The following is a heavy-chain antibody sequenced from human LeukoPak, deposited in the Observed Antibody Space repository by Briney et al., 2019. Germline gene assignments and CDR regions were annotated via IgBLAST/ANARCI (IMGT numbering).Heavy chain of an antibody. CDR1: GFTVSSNS. V-gene: IGHV3-53*01. J-gene: IGHJ4*02. CDR3: ARRAGDYSHPYDY. Sequence: GGSLRLSCTVSGFTVSSNSMSWVRQAPGKGLEWVSFIYSDNTHYSDSVKGRFTISRDNSKNTLYLQMNSLRAEDTAVYYCARRAGDYSHPYDYCGQGTLVTVSS. CDR2: IYSDNT. D-gene: IGHD3-22*01.